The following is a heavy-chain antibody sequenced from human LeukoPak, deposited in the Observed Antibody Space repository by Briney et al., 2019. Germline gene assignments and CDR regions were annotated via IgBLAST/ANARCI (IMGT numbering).Heavy chain of an antibody. CDR3: AKAGVYDILTGYYPAYYFDY. D-gene: IGHD3-9*01. CDR2: ISGSGGST. CDR1: GFTFSSYA. Sequence: GGSLRLSCVASGFTFSSYAMSWVRQAPGKGLEWVSAISGSGGSTYYADSVKGRFTISRDNSKNTLYLQMNSLRAEDTAVYYCAKAGVYDILTGYYPAYYFDYWGQGTLVTVSS. V-gene: IGHV3-23*01. J-gene: IGHJ4*02.